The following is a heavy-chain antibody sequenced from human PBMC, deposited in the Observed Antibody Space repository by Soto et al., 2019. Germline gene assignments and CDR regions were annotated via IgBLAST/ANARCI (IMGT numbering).Heavy chain of an antibody. J-gene: IGHJ4*02. CDR1: GGSISSYY. V-gene: IGHV4-59*08. CDR2: IYYSGST. Sequence: QVQLQESGPGLVKPSETLSLTCTVSGGSISSYYWSWIRQPPGKGLEWIGYIYYSGSTNYNPSLRSRVHISVDTSKNQYSLRLSSVTAADTAVYYCASTDYGDYVFDYWGQGTLVTVSS. CDR3: ASTDYGDYVFDY. D-gene: IGHD4-17*01.